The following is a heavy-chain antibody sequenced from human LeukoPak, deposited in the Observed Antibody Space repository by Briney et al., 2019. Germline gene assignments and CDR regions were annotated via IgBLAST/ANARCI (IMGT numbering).Heavy chain of an antibody. CDR1: GFTFSSYS. J-gene: IGHJ4*02. CDR2: ISSSSSYI. CDR3: ASLRVAGVLNFDY. V-gene: IGHV3-21*01. Sequence: GGSLRLSCAASGFTFSSYSMNWVRQAPGKGLEWVSSISSSSSYIYYADSVKGRFTISRDNDKNSLYLQMNSLRAEDTAVYYCASLRVAGVLNFDYWGQGTLVTVSS. D-gene: IGHD6-19*01.